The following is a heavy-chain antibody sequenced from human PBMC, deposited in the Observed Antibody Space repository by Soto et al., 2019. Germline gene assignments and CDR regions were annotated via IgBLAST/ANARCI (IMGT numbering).Heavy chain of an antibody. Sequence: GASVKVSCKASGYTFTSYGISWVRQAPGQGLEWMGWISAYSGNTNYAQKLQGRVTMTTDTSTSTAYMELRSLRSDDTAVYYCARAPTELRGSCCLWFDPWGQGTLVTVSS. CDR1: GYTFTSYG. CDR3: ARAPTELRGSCCLWFDP. D-gene: IGHD3-10*01. J-gene: IGHJ5*02. V-gene: IGHV1-18*01. CDR2: ISAYSGNT.